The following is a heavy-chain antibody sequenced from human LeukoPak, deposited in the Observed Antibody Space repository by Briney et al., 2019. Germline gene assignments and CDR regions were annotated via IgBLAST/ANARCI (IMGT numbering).Heavy chain of an antibody. D-gene: IGHD2-2*01. J-gene: IGHJ3*02. Sequence: SVKVSCKASVGTFSSYAISWVRQAPGQGLAWMGGIIPIFGTANYAQKFQGRVTITTDESTSTAYMELSSLRSEDTAVYYCARETVVVPAAMVDDAFDIWGQGTMVTVSS. V-gene: IGHV1-69*05. CDR2: IIPIFGTA. CDR3: ARETVVVPAAMVDDAFDI. CDR1: VGTFSSYA.